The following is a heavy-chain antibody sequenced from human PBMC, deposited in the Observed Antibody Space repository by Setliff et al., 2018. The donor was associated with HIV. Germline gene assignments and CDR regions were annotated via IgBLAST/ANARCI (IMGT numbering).Heavy chain of an antibody. V-gene: IGHV4-39*01. Sequence: SETLSLTCTVSGGSVSTSGYYWGWLRQPPGKGLEWIGSLYNSGSTNYSPSLKSRVTLSVDPSKNQFSLKRTSVTAADTALYTCARRYSSSGYAYDIWGQGKRVT. CDR1: GGSVSTSGYY. D-gene: IGHD6-13*01. CDR2: LYNSGST. CDR3: ARRYSSSGYAYDI. J-gene: IGHJ3*02.